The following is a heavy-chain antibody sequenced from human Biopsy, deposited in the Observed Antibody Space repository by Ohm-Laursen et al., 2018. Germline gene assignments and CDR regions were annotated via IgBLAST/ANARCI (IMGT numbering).Heavy chain of an antibody. J-gene: IGHJ4*02. CDR2: INPNSGVT. CDR3: ARDPRYGYGSYFDY. D-gene: IGHD3-10*01. CDR1: GYTFTGYY. V-gene: IGHV1-2*02. Sequence: ASVKVSCKASGYTFTGYYMHWVRQAPGQGLEWMGWINPNSGVTNYARRFQGRVTMTRDTSISTAYMELSRLRSDDTAVYYCARDPRYGYGSYFDYWGQGTLVTVSS.